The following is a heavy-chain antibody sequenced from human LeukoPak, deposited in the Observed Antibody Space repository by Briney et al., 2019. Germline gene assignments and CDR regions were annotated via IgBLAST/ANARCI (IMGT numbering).Heavy chain of an antibody. Sequence: GRSLRLSCAASGFTFSSYAMHWVRQAPGKGLEGVAVISYDGSNKYYADSVKGRFTISRDNSKNTLYLQMNSLRAEDTAVYYCAREMLVVVRGLGGFDPWGQGTLVTVSS. CDR2: ISYDGSNK. CDR1: GFTFSSYA. D-gene: IGHD3-10*01. CDR3: AREMLVVVRGLGGFDP. V-gene: IGHV3-30*04. J-gene: IGHJ5*02.